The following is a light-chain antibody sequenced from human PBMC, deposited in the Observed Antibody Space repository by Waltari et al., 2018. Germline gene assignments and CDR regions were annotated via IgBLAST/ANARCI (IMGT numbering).Light chain of an antibody. Sequence: DIVMTQSPDSLAVSLGERATINCKSSQSVLYSSNNKTYLAWYQQKPGQPPQLLLYWASTRESGVPDRVSGSGSGTDFTLTISSLQAEDVAVYYCQQYYSTPLTFGGGTKVEIK. V-gene: IGKV4-1*01. CDR1: QSVLYSSNNKTY. CDR2: WAS. J-gene: IGKJ4*01. CDR3: QQYYSTPLT.